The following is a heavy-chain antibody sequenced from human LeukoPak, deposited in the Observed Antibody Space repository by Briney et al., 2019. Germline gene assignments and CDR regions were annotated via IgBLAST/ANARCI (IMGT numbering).Heavy chain of an antibody. J-gene: IGHJ4*02. CDR1: GFTFSTYW. CDR3: VRPFDY. Sequence: PGRSLRLSCAASGFTFSTYWMTWVRQAPGKGLEWVANIKQDGSEELYVDSVKGRFTISRDNAKNSLYLQMNSLRVEDTAVYYCVRPFDYWGQGTLVTVSS. CDR2: IKQDGSEE. V-gene: IGHV3-7*01.